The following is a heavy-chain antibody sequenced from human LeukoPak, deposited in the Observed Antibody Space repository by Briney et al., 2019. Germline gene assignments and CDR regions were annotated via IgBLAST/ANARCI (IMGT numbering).Heavy chain of an antibody. CDR2: ISYDGSNK. V-gene: IGHV3-30-3*01. D-gene: IGHD5-12*01. CDR3: ARSGLREYYFDY. Sequence: PGRSLRLSCAASGFTFSSYAMHWVRQAPGKGLERVAVISYDGSNKYYADSVKGRFTISRDNSKNTLYLQMNSLRAEDTAVYYCARSGLREYYFDYWGQGTLVTVSS. CDR1: GFTFSSYA. J-gene: IGHJ4*02.